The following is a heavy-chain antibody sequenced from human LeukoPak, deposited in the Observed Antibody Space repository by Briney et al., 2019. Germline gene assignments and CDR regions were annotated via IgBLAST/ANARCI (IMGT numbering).Heavy chain of an antibody. J-gene: IGHJ6*03. CDR2: IDHSGGT. V-gene: IGHV4-38-2*02. Sequence: SSETLSLTCTVSDYSASSVYFWGWIRQPPGKGLEWVGHIDHSGGTSFNPSLKSRLTISTDRSKNKFSLNLSSVTAADTAVYFRARLLGNYYFYMDVWGKGTTVTVSS. CDR3: ARLLGNYYFYMDV. D-gene: IGHD7-27*01. CDR1: DYSASSVYF.